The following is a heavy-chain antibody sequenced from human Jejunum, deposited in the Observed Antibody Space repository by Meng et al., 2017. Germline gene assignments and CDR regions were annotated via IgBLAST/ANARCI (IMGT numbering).Heavy chain of an antibody. J-gene: IGHJ5*01. V-gene: IGHV5-51*01. D-gene: IGHD2-2*01. CDR1: GYSFTNYW. CDR3: ARHLDGASSWTGGFDS. CDR2: IHPGDSNS. Sequence: GESLKISCEGSGYSFTNYWIDWVRQTPGKGLEWMGIIHPGDSNSRYSPSFQGQVTVSADKSISTAYLQLSSLKASDTAIYYCARHLDGASSWTGGFDSWGQGSRVTVAS.